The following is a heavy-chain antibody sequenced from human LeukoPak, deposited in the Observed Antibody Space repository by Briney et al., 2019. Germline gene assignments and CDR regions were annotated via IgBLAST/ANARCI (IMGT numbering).Heavy chain of an antibody. CDR3: ARSLGWGILPEGPRIDY. CDR2: IHPNSGGT. D-gene: IGHD6-13*01. CDR1: GYTFTGYY. Sequence: ASVKVSCKASGYTFTGYYMHWARQAPGQGLEWMGWIHPNSGGTNYAQKFQGRGTMTRGTSISTAYMELSRLRSDDTAVYYCARSLGWGILPEGPRIDYWGKGTLVTVSS. J-gene: IGHJ4*02. V-gene: IGHV1-2*02.